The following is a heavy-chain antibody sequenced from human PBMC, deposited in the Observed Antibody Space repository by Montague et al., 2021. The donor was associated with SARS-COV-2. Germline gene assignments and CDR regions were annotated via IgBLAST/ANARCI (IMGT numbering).Heavy chain of an antibody. V-gene: IGHV4-61*02. CDR3: ARVVGFDFDY. Sequence: TLSLTYTVYGGSISSGSYYWSWIRPPAGQGLVWIGRIYTSGSTNYTPSLKSRVTIYVDTSQNQLSLKLSSVTAADTAVYYCARVVGFDFDYWGQGTLVTVSS. J-gene: IGHJ4*02. D-gene: IGHD2-21*01. CDR2: IYTSGST. CDR1: GGSISSGSYY.